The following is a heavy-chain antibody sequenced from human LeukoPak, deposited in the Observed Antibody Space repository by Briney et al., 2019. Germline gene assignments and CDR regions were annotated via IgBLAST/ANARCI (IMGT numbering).Heavy chain of an antibody. J-gene: IGHJ4*02. D-gene: IGHD2-2*01. Sequence: ASVKVSCKASGYTFSNYGLTWVRQAPGQGLEWMGWISAYDVNTNVAQQFQGRVTMTTDTSTNTAYMELRSLRSNDTAVYYCASWAGYCSSNNCYATSLDYWGQGTLVTVSA. CDR2: ISAYDVNT. CDR3: ASWAGYCSSNNCYATSLDY. CDR1: GYTFSNYG. V-gene: IGHV1-18*01.